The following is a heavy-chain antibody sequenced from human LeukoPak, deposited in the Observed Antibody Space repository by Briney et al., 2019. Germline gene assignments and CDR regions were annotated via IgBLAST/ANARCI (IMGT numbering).Heavy chain of an antibody. Sequence: SGTLSLTCTVAGGSISSGDYYWSWIRQPPGKGLEWIGYIYYSGSTYYNPSLKSRVTISVDTSKNQFSLKLSSVTAADTAVYYCARYCSTTSCYTVDYYWVQGTLVTVSS. CDR1: GGSISSGDYY. D-gene: IGHD2-2*02. J-gene: IGHJ4*02. CDR2: IYYSGST. CDR3: ARYCSTTSCYTVDYY. V-gene: IGHV4-30-4*08.